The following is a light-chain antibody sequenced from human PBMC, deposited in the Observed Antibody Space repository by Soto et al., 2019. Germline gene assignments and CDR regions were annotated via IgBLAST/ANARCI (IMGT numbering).Light chain of an antibody. CDR1: QSVSSSY. V-gene: IGKV3-20*01. J-gene: IGKJ3*01. CDR2: GAS. Sequence: EIVLTQSPGTLSLSPGERATLSCRASQSVSSSYLAWYQQKPGQAPRLLIYGASSRDTGIPDRFSGSGSGTDFTLTISRLEPEDFAVYYCQQYGSSPLSFGPGTKVYIK. CDR3: QQYGSSPLS.